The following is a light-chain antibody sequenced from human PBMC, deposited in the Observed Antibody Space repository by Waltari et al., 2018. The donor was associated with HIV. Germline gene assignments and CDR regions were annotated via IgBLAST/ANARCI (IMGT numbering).Light chain of an antibody. V-gene: IGLV2-23*01. J-gene: IGLJ3*02. Sequence: QSALTQPASVSGSLGQSITISCTGASTTVGSYSLVSWYQNRPGQAPTLIIYDDSKRPLGISSRFSCTKSGNTASLTIAGLQSEDEADYYCCSYGGDDTLVFGGGTKVTAL. CDR2: DDS. CDR1: STTVGSYSL. CDR3: CSYGGDDTLV.